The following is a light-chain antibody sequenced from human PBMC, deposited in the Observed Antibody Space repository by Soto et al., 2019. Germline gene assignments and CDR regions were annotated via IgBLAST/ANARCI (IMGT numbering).Light chain of an antibody. Sequence: EILMTQSPATLSVSPGERATLSCRASQSVSRKLAWYQPKPGQAPRLLIYGASTRANGIPGRFSGSGSGTELTLTLSSLQSEDFAVYACQQYNNWPPITFGQGTRLEIK. CDR1: QSVSRK. CDR3: QQYNNWPPIT. CDR2: GAS. J-gene: IGKJ5*01. V-gene: IGKV3-15*01.